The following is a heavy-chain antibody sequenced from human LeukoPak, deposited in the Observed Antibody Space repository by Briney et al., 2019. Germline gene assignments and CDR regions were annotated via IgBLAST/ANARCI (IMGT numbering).Heavy chain of an antibody. V-gene: IGHV4-59*01. CDR2: IYYSGST. J-gene: IGHJ4*02. CDR1: GGSISSYY. Sequence: SETLPLTCTVSGGSISSYYWSWIRQPPGKGLEWIGYIYYSGSTNYNPSLKSRVTISVDTSKNQFSLKLSSVTAADTAVYYCARYVVVTAYFDYWGQGTLVTVSS. CDR3: ARYVVVTAYFDY. D-gene: IGHD2-21*02.